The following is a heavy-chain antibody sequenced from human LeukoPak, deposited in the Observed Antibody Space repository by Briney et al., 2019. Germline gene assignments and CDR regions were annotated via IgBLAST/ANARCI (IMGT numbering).Heavy chain of an antibody. CDR2: ISGNDGAT. D-gene: IGHD3-3*01. CDR3: ARDVPDFWSGFDS. V-gene: IGHV1-18*01. CDR1: GYPFYTYG. Sequence: ASVKVSCKGSGYPFYTYGLSWVRQAPGQGLEWMGQISGNDGATKYAQKFQGRVTMTTDTATSTAYMELTSLTSDDTAVYYCARDVPDFWSGFDSWGQGTLVTVSS. J-gene: IGHJ4*02.